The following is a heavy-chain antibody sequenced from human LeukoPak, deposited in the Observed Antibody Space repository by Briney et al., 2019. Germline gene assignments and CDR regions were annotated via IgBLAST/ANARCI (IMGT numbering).Heavy chain of an antibody. Sequence: ASVKVSCKASGYTFTSYDINWVRQATGQGLEWIGWMNPNSGNTGYAQKFQGRVTMTRDTSISTAYMELNSLRAEDTAVYYCATDPVRGPSYWGQGTLVTVSS. CDR1: GYTFTSYD. CDR2: MNPNSGNT. CDR3: ATDPVRGPSY. J-gene: IGHJ1*01. V-gene: IGHV1-8*01. D-gene: IGHD3-10*01.